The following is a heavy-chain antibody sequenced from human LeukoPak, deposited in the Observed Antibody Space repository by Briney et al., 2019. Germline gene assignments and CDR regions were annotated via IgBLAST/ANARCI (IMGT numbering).Heavy chain of an antibody. J-gene: IGHJ5*02. CDR2: IIPIFGTA. Sequence: SVKVSCKASRGTFSSYAISWVRQAPGQGLEWMGGIIPIFGTANYAQKFQGRVTITTDESTSTAYMELSSLRSEDTAVYYCARRTGGSGSYYRNWFDPWGQGTLVTVSS. CDR1: RGTFSSYA. CDR3: ARRTGGSGSYYRNWFDP. V-gene: IGHV1-69*05. D-gene: IGHD1-26*01.